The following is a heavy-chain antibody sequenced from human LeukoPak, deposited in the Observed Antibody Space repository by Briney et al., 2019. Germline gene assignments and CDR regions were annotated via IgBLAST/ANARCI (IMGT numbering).Heavy chain of an antibody. J-gene: IGHJ3*02. D-gene: IGHD3-3*01. CDR3: ARAPITIFGVVIMGAFDI. Sequence: SQTLSLTCTVSGGSISSGGYYWSWIRQHSGKGLEWIGYIYYSGSTYYNPSLKSRVTISVDTSKNQFSLKLSSVTAADTAVYYCARAPITIFGVVIMGAFDIWGQGTMVTVSS. CDR1: GGSISSGGYY. V-gene: IGHV4-31*03. CDR2: IYYSGST.